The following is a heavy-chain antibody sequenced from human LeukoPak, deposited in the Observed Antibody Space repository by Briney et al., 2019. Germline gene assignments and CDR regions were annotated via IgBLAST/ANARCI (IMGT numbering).Heavy chain of an antibody. CDR3: ARYRYYDILTGYYIEYFDY. V-gene: IGHV1-2*06. D-gene: IGHD3-9*01. CDR2: INPNSGGT. J-gene: IGHJ4*02. CDR1: GYTFTGYY. Sequence: ASVKASCKASGYTFTGYYMHWVRQPPGQGLEWMGRINPNSGGTNYAQKFRGRVTMTRDTSISTAYMELSRLRSDDTAVYYCARYRYYDILTGYYIEYFDYWGQGTLVTVSS.